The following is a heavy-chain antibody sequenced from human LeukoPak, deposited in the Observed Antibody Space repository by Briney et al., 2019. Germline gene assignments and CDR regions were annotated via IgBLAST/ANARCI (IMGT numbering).Heavy chain of an antibody. Sequence: SETLSLTCAVYGGSFSGYYWSWIRQPPGKGLEWIGEINHSGSTKYNPSLKSRVTISVDTSKNQFSLKLSSVTAADTAVYYCAKVLRYVDWPGGIGPWGQGTLVTVSS. CDR1: GGSFSGYY. CDR2: INHSGST. J-gene: IGHJ5*02. D-gene: IGHD3-9*01. CDR3: AKVLRYVDWPGGIGP. V-gene: IGHV4-34*01.